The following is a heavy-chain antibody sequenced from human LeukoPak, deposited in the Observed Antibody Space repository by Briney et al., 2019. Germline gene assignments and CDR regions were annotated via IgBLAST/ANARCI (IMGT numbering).Heavy chain of an antibody. J-gene: IGHJ4*02. CDR3: AKDAFYPAHPGLGPLFDY. D-gene: IGHD7-27*01. CDR2: ISWNSGSI. V-gene: IGHV3-9*01. Sequence: GGSLRLSCAASGFTFDDYAMPWVRQAPGKGLEWVSGISWNSGSIGYADSVKGRFTISRDNAKNSLYLQMNSLRAEDTALYYCAKDAFYPAHPGLGPLFDYWGQGTLVTVSS. CDR1: GFTFDDYA.